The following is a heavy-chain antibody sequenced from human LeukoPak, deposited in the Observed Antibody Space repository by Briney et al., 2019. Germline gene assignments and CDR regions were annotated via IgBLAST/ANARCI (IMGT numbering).Heavy chain of an antibody. D-gene: IGHD2-15*01. J-gene: IGHJ6*02. Sequence: SETLSLTCTVAGGSFSSSFQYWDWNRQAPGKGLEWVVILLFTVNTCYTPSLKSRITMSVDTSKNQFSLRLSSVNAADTALYYCARRGSGNGGTYAGMDVWGQGTSVTVSS. CDR2: LLFTVNT. V-gene: IGHV4-39*01. CDR1: GGSFSSSFQY. CDR3: ARRGSGNGGTYAGMDV.